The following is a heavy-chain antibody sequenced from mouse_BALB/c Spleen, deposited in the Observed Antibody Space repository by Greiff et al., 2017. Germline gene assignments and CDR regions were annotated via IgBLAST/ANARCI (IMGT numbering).Heavy chain of an antibody. D-gene: IGHD2-2*01. V-gene: IGHV5-6-3*01. Sequence: EVQRVESGGGLVQPGGSLKLSCAASGFTFSSYGMSWVRQTPDKRLELVATINSNGGSTYYPDSVKGRFTISRDNAKNTLYLQMSSLKSEDTAMYYCARWLPPMDYWGQGTSVTVSS. CDR1: GFTFSSYG. CDR2: INSNGGST. CDR3: ARWLPPMDY. J-gene: IGHJ4*01.